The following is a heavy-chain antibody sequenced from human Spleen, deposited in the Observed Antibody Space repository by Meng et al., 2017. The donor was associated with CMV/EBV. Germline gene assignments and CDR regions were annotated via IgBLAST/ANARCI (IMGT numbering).Heavy chain of an antibody. Sequence: ASVKVSCKASGYTFTSYGISWVRQAPGQGLEWMGWISAYNGNTNYAQKLQGRVTMTTDTSTSTAYMELRSLRSDDTAVYYCARLPPSSGCRSGYYGMDVWGQGTTVTVSS. D-gene: IGHD1-26*01. CDR3: ARLPPSSGCRSGYYGMDV. CDR1: GYTFTSYG. J-gene: IGHJ6*02. CDR2: ISAYNGNT. V-gene: IGHV1-18*01.